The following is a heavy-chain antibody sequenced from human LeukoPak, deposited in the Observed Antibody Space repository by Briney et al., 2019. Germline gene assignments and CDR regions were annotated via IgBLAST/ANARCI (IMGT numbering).Heavy chain of an antibody. Sequence: SETLSLTCTVSGGSISSYYWSWIRRPPGKGLEWIGYIYYSGSTNYNPSLKSRVTISVDTSKSQFSLKLSSVTAADTAVYYCARGHYDILTGYYNPFDYWGQGTLVTVSS. CDR2: IYYSGST. J-gene: IGHJ4*02. CDR3: ARGHYDILTGYYNPFDY. D-gene: IGHD3-9*01. CDR1: GGSISSYY. V-gene: IGHV4-59*08.